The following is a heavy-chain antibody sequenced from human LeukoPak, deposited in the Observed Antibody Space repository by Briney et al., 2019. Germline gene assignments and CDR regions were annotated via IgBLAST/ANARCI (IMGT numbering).Heavy chain of an antibody. D-gene: IGHD2-15*01. V-gene: IGHV3-23*01. CDR2: ISGSGDSR. Sequence: GGSLRLSCAASGFTFSSYAMSWVRQAPGKGLEWVSGISGSGDSRWYADSVKGRFTISRDNSKNTLFLQMNSLRVDDTALYYCARDRLSVAFDIWGQGTMVTVSS. CDR1: GFTFSSYA. J-gene: IGHJ3*02. CDR3: ARDRLSVAFDI.